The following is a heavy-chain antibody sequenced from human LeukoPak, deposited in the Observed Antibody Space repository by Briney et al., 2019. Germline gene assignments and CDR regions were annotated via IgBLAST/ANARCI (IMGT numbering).Heavy chain of an antibody. CDR2: IIPILGIA. J-gene: IGHJ6*04. D-gene: IGHD1-26*01. CDR3: ARDQGSGSPADV. CDR1: GGTFSSYA. Sequence: SVKVSCKASGGTFSSYAISWVRQAPGQGLEWMGRIIPILGIANYAQKFQSRVTITADKSTSTAYMELSSLRSEDTAVYYCARDQGSGSPADVWGKGTTVTVSS. V-gene: IGHV1-69*04.